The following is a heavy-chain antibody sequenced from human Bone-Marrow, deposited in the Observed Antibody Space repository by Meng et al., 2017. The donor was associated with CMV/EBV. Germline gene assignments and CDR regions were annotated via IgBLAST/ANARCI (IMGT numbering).Heavy chain of an antibody. J-gene: IGHJ3*02. CDR1: GFIFSSYW. D-gene: IGHD3-10*01. CDR3: ARDGYGSGSYFAFDI. Sequence: GGSLRLSCATSGFIFSSYWMSWVRQAPGKGLEWVANIKQDESEKYYVDSVKGRFTISRDNAKNSLYLQMNSLRAEDTAVYYCARDGYGSGSYFAFDIWDQGTMVTVSS. V-gene: IGHV3-7*01. CDR2: IKQDESEK.